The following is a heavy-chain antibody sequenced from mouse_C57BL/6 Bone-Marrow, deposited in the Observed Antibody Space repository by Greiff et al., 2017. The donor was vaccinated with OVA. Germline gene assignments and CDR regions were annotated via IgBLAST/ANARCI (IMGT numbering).Heavy chain of an antibody. Sequence: QVQLQQSGAELVRPGTSVKMSCTASGYTFTNYWIGWAKQRPGHGLEWIGDIYPGGGYSNYNEKFKGKATLTADKYSSTAYMQFSSLTSEDSANYCCARLDYGSSYFDYWGQGTTLTVSS. CDR3: ARLDYGSSYFDY. D-gene: IGHD1-1*01. J-gene: IGHJ2*01. CDR1: GYTFTNYW. V-gene: IGHV1-63*01. CDR2: IYPGGGYS.